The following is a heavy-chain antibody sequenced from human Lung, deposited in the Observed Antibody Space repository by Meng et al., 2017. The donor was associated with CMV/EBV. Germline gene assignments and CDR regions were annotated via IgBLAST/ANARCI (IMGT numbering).Heavy chain of an antibody. J-gene: IGHJ5*02. CDR2: ISGSRSTI. CDR1: GFTFSDYY. V-gene: IGHV3-11*01. CDR3: ARVDYQTNRGRWFEP. Sequence: GGSLRLSCAASGFTFSDYYMSWIRQAPGKGLEWVSYISGSRSTIYYGDSVKGRFTISRDNAKNSLYLQMNSLRAEDTAVYYCARVDYQTNRGRWFEPWGQGTLVTVSS. D-gene: IGHD2-2*01.